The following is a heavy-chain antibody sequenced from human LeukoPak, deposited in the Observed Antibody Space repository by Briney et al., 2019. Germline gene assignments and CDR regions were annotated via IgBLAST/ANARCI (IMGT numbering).Heavy chain of an antibody. CDR3: AELGITMIGGV. CDR2: ISSSCSTL. D-gene: IGHD3-10*02. Sequence: GGSLRLSCAASGFTFSSYEMNWVRQAPGKGLEWASYISSSCSTLYYADSVKGRFTISRVNAKNSLYLQMNSLRAEDTAVYYCAELGITMIGGVWGKGTTVTISS. CDR1: GFTFSSYE. J-gene: IGHJ6*04. V-gene: IGHV3-48*03.